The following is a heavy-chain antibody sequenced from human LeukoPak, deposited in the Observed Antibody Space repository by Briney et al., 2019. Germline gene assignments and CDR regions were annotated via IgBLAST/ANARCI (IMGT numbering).Heavy chain of an antibody. D-gene: IGHD2-8*02. Sequence: GGSLRLSCAASGFSFSSHAMNWVRQAPGKGLEWVSTFSGSGGGTYYAVSVKGRFTISRDNSKNTLYLQMNSLRADDTAVYYCAKVAGGGVRDYVDVWGIGTTVTVSS. V-gene: IGHV3-23*01. J-gene: IGHJ6*03. CDR1: GFSFSSHA. CDR2: FSGSGGGT. CDR3: AKVAGGGVRDYVDV.